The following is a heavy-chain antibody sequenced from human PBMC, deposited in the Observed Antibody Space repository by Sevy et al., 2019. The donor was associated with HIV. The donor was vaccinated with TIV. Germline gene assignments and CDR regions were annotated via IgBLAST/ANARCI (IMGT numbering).Heavy chain of an antibody. V-gene: IGHV1-69*13. D-gene: IGHD3-10*01. CDR3: ARDCYYGSGSYCNDY. CDR1: GGTFSSYA. J-gene: IGHJ4*02. Sequence: ASVKVSCKASGGTFSSYAISWVRQAPGQGLEWMGGIIPIFGTANYAQKFQGRVTITADESTSTAYMELSSLRSEDTAVCYCARDCYYGSGSYCNDYWGQGTLVTVSS. CDR2: IIPIFGTA.